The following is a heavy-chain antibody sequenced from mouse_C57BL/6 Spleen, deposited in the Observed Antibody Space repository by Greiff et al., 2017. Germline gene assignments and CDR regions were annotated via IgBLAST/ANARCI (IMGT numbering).Heavy chain of an antibody. Sequence: QLQQSGPELVKPGASVKISCKASGYAFSSSWMNWVKQRPGKGLEWIGRIYPGDGDTNYNGKFKGKATLTADKSSSTAYMQLSSLTSEDSAVYFCASFTTVVATNAMDYWGQGTSVTVSS. J-gene: IGHJ4*01. CDR3: ASFTTVVATNAMDY. D-gene: IGHD1-1*01. CDR2: IYPGDGDT. V-gene: IGHV1-82*01. CDR1: GYAFSSSW.